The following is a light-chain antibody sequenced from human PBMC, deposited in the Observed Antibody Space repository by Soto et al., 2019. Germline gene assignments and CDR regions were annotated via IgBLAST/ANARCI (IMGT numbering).Light chain of an antibody. CDR2: AAS. CDR3: QQSSRTPLT. Sequence: DIQMTQSPSSLSASVGDRVTITCRASQTISSYLNWYQQKPGKAPKLLIYAASTLESGVPSRFSGNRSGTDFTLTISSLQPEDFAAYYCQQSSRTPLTFGQGTKVEIK. J-gene: IGKJ1*01. V-gene: IGKV1-39*01. CDR1: QTISSY.